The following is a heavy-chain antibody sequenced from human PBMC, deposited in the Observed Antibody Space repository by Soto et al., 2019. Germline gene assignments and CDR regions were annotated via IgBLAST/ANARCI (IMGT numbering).Heavy chain of an antibody. V-gene: IGHV4-4*09. D-gene: IGHD3-22*01. CDR2: VYPAGRT. CDR1: GGSISCYY. J-gene: IGHJ5*02. CDR3: AREPYDITGNRIDA. Sequence: SETLSLTCTASGGSISCYYWSWIRRPRGKGLEWIGSVYPAGRTYHNPSLKSRGSISVDTSNNQFSLKLSSVTAADTAVYFCAREPYDITGNRIDAWGQGIPVTDSS.